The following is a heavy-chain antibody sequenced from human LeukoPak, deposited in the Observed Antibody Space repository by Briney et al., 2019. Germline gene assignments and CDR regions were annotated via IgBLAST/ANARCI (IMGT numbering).Heavy chain of an antibody. D-gene: IGHD1-26*01. CDR1: GFTFSSYS. J-gene: IGHJ2*01. V-gene: IGHV3-48*01. Sequence: GGSLRLTCAASGFTFSSYSMNWVCQAPGKGLEWVAYISSSSSTIYYADSVKGRFTISRDNAKNSLYLQMNSLRAEDTAVYYCARNQGGIPDWYFDLWGRGTLVTVSS. CDR2: ISSSSSTI. CDR3: ARNQGGIPDWYFDL.